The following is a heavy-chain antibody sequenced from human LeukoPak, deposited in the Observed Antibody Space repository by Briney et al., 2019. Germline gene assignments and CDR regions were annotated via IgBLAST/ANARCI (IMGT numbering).Heavy chain of an antibody. CDR1: GFTFSNYD. Sequence: GGSLRLSCVPSGFTFSNYDMHWVRHVTGKSLEWVSAIGTAGDTYYPGSVKGRFTISRENAKNSLYLQMNSLRVGDTAVYYCARADRDGYSFFDHWGQGTLVTVSS. CDR3: ARADRDGYSFFDH. CDR2: IGTAGDT. J-gene: IGHJ4*02. V-gene: IGHV3-13*04. D-gene: IGHD5-24*01.